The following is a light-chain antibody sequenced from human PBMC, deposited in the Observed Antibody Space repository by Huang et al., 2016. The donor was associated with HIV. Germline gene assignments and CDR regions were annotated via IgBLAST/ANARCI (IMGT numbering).Light chain of an antibody. CDR3: QQRRNWPLT. CDR2: DAI. J-gene: IGKJ3*01. Sequence: ESVLTQSPATLSLSPGERATLSCRASQSISRYLAWYHQKPGQAPRLLIYDAINRATDIPARFSGSGSGTDFTLTISSLEPEDFAVYYCQQRRNWPLTFGPGTKVDIK. CDR1: QSISRY. V-gene: IGKV3-11*01.